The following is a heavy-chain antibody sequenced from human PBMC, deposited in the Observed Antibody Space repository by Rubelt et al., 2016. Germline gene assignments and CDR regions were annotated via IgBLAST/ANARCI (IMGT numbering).Heavy chain of an antibody. D-gene: IGHD3-3*01. CDR2: ISAYNGNT. J-gene: IGHJ6*02. V-gene: IGHV1-18*01. Sequence: GWISAYNGNTNYAQKLQGRVTMTTDTSTSTAYMELRSLRSDDTAVYYCARGSGFLEWSPLPYYYYGMDVWGQGTTVTVSS. CDR3: ARGSGFLEWSPLPYYYYGMDV.